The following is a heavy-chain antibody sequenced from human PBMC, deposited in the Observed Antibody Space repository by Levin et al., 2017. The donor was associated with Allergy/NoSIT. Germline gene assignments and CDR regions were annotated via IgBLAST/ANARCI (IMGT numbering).Heavy chain of an antibody. J-gene: IGHJ4*02. D-gene: IGHD2-2*01. Sequence: SETLSLTCTVSGGSISSSSYYWGWIRQPPGKGLEWIGSIYYSGSTYYNPSLKSRVTISVDTSKNQFSLKLSSVTAADTAVYYCAYQGGYCSSTSCRHWGNDYWGQGTLVTVSS. CDR3: AYQGGYCSSTSCRHWGNDY. CDR1: GGSISSSSYY. V-gene: IGHV4-39*07. CDR2: IYYSGST.